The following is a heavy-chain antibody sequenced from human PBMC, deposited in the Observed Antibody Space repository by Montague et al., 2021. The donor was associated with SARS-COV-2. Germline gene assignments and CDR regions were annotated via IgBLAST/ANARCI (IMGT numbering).Heavy chain of an antibody. CDR1: GGSISDSNYL. V-gene: IGHV4-39*07. D-gene: IGHD6-13*01. CDR2: IHYSGT. Sequence: SETLSLTCTVSGGSISDSNYLWGWIRQPPGKGLEWIGDIHYSGTYYNPSLRSRVTMSRGLSENQFSLRLRSVTAADTALYYCARSLISASGTGSNFDSWGQGTLVAVSS. J-gene: IGHJ4*02. CDR3: ARSLISASGTGSNFDS.